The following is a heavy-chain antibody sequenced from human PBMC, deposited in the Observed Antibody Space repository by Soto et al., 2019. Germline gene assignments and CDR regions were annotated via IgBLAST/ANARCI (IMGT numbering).Heavy chain of an antibody. CDR2: IYSGGST. V-gene: IGHV3-53*01. J-gene: IGHJ1*01. CDR1: GFPRSSNY. D-gene: IGHD6-19*01. CDR3: AKGVPGIAVAGTGYFQY. Sequence: RALKLKSLDSGFPRSSNYKSWVRKDPGKGLEWVSVIYSGGSTYYADSVKGRFTISRDNSKNTLYLQMNSLRAEDTAVYYCAKGVPGIAVAGTGYFQYWCQGTLVT.